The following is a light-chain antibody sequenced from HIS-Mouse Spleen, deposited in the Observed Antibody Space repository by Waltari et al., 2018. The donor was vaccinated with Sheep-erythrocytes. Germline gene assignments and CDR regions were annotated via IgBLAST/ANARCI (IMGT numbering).Light chain of an antibody. CDR1: SSDAGGYNY. CDR3: CSYAGSYNHV. CDR2: DVS. V-gene: IGLV2-11*01. Sequence: QFALTQPRSVSGSPGQSVTIACPGTSSDAGGYNYVSWYQQHPGKAPRLMIYDVSKRPSGVPDRFSGSKSRNAASLTISGLQAEDEADYYCCSYAGSYNHVFATGTKVTVL. J-gene: IGLJ1*01.